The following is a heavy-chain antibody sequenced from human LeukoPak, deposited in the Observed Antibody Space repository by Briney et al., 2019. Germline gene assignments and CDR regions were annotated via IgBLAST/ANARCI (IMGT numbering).Heavy chain of an antibody. CDR1: GYTFTSYY. V-gene: IGHV1-46*01. D-gene: IGHD1-26*01. J-gene: IGHJ4*02. Sequence: ASVKVSCKASGYTFTSYYMHWVRQAPGQGLEWMGIINPSGGSTSYAQKFQGRVTMTRDMSTSTVYMELSSLRSEDTAVYYCARSEWELLLVYWGQGTLVTVSS. CDR3: ARSEWELLLVY. CDR2: INPSGGST.